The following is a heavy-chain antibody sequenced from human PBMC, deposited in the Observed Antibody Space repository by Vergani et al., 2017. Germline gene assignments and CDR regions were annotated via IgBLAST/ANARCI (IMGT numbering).Heavy chain of an antibody. CDR2: MNPNSGNT. Sequence: QVQLVQSGAEVKKPGASVKVSCKASGYTFTSYDINWVRQATGQGLEWMGWMNPNSGNTGYAQKFQGRVTMTRNTSISTAYMELSSLRSEDTAVYYCARGPRSSGWYYNYYYYYMDVWGKGTTVVVSS. CDR3: ARGPRSSGWYYNYYYYYMDV. CDR1: GYTFTSYD. D-gene: IGHD6-19*01. V-gene: IGHV1-8*01. J-gene: IGHJ6*03.